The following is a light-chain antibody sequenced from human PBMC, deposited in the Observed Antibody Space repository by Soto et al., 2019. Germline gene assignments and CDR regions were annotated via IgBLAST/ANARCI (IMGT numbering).Light chain of an antibody. Sequence: EIVLTQSPGTLSLSPGERATLSCRASQSVNSNYLAWYQQRPGQAPRLLIYGASRRATGIPDRFSGRGSGTDFTLTISRLEPEDFAVYYCQQYGSSPRTFGQGTKVEIK. CDR3: QQYGSSPRT. J-gene: IGKJ1*01. CDR1: QSVNSNY. CDR2: GAS. V-gene: IGKV3-20*01.